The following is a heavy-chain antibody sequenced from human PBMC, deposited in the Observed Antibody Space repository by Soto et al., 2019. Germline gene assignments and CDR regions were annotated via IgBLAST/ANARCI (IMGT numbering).Heavy chain of an antibody. CDR1: GYTSTSFA. CDR2: INAGTGYT. V-gene: IGHV1-3*01. CDR3: ALYLIFDY. D-gene: IGHD2-2*02. J-gene: IGHJ4*02. Sequence: ASVKVSCKASGYTSTSFALHWVRQAPGQRPEWMGWINAGTGYTKYSQLFQGRVTLTRDTSARTAYMELSSLRSEDTAVSYSALYLIFDYWGQGTLVPVSS.